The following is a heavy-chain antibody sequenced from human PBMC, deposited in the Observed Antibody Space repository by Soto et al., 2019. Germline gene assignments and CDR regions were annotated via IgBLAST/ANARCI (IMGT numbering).Heavy chain of an antibody. CDR1: GGSISSSSYY. CDR2: IYYSGST. Sequence: QLQLQESGPGLVKPSETLSLTCTVSGGSISSSSYYWGWIRQPPGKGLEWIGSIYYSGSTYYNPSLKSRFAISVDTSKNQFSLKLSSVTAADTAVYYCARGTDTSDYDFWSGHRGIDYWGQGTLVTVSS. J-gene: IGHJ4*02. V-gene: IGHV4-39*01. D-gene: IGHD3-3*01. CDR3: ARGTDTSDYDFWSGHRGIDY.